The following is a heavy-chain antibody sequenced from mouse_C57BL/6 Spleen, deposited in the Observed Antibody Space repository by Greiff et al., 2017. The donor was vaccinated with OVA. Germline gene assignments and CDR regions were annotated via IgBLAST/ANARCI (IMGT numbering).Heavy chain of an antibody. J-gene: IGHJ4*01. V-gene: IGHV1-55*01. D-gene: IGHD1-1*01. CDR3: ARHYDGSSYRYAMDD. CDR1: GYTFTSYW. Sequence: QVQLQQSGAELVKPGASVKMSCKASGYTFTSYWITWVKQRPGQGLEWIGDIYPGSGSTNYNEKFKSKATLTVDTSSSTAYMQLSSLTSEDSAVYYCARHYDGSSYRYAMDDWGQGTSVTVSS. CDR2: IYPGSGST.